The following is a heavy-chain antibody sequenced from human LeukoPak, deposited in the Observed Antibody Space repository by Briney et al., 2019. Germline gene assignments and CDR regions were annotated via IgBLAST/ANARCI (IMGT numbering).Heavy chain of an antibody. J-gene: IGHJ6*02. D-gene: IGHD5-18*01. CDR3: AGASGYSYGSPLYYYYYGMDV. V-gene: IGHV4-61*01. CDR1: GGSVSSGSYY. CDR2: IYYSGST. Sequence: SETLSLTCTVSGGSVSSGSYYWSWIRQPPGKGLEWIGYIYYSGSTNYNSSLKSRVTISVDTSKNQFSLKLSSVTAADTAVYYCAGASGYSYGSPLYYYYYGMDVWGQGTTVTVSS.